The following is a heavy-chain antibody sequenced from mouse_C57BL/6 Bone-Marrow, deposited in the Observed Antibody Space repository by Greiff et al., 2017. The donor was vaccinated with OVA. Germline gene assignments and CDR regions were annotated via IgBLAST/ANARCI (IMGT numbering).Heavy chain of an antibody. CDR1: GYTFTSYW. J-gene: IGHJ3*01. V-gene: IGHV1-52*01. CDR3: TLRGIYYDYDRG. D-gene: IGHD2-4*01. Sequence: QVQLQQPGAELVRPGSSVKLSCKASGYTFTSYWMHWVKQRPIQGLEWIGNIDPSDSETHYNQKFKDKATLTVDKSSSTAYLQLSSLTSEDTAVYYCTLRGIYYDYDRGRGQGTLVTVSA. CDR2: IDPSDSET.